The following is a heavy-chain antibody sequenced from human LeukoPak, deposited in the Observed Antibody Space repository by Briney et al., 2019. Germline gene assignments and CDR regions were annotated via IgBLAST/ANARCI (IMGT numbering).Heavy chain of an antibody. CDR1: GFTFSSYW. J-gene: IGHJ6*03. Sequence: GGSLRLSCAASGFTFSSYWMSWVRQAPGKGLEWVAYIPKDGSNKFYADSVKGRFTISRDNSKNTLSLQMNSLRAEDTALYYCAKARGTSAATGYYYYMDVWADGTTVTVSS. CDR3: AKARGTSAATGYYYYMDV. D-gene: IGHD2-2*01. CDR2: IPKDGSNK. V-gene: IGHV3-30*02.